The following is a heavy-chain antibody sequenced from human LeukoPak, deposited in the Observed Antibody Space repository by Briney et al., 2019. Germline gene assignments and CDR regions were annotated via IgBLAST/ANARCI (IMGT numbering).Heavy chain of an antibody. CDR1: GYTLTELS. Sequence: VKVSCKVSGYTLTELSMHWVRQAPGKGLEWMGGFDPEDGETIYAQKFQGRVTMTEDTSTDTAYMELSSLRSEDTAVYYCATDTGTTALLHYYYGMDVWGQGTTVTVSS. CDR3: ATDTGTTALLHYYYGMDV. D-gene: IGHD1-7*01. V-gene: IGHV1-24*01. CDR2: FDPEDGET. J-gene: IGHJ6*02.